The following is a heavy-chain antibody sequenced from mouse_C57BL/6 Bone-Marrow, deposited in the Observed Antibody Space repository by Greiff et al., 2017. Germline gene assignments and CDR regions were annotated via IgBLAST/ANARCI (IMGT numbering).Heavy chain of an antibody. D-gene: IGHD1-1*01. CDR1: GFTFSSYG. J-gene: IGHJ4*01. CDR2: ISSGGSYP. V-gene: IGHV5-6*01. CDR3: ARQYYGGSYAMDY. Sequence: EVQLVESGGDLVKPGGSLKLSCAASGFTFSSYGMSWVRQTPDKRLEWVATISSGGSYPYYPASVKGRFTISRDNAKNTLYLQMSSLKSEDTAMYDEARQYYGGSYAMDYWGQGTSVTVSS.